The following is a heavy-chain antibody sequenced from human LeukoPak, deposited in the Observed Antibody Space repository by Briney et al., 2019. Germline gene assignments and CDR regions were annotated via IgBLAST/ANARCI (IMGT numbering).Heavy chain of an antibody. D-gene: IGHD3-22*01. Sequence: GRSLGLSCAASGFTFDDYAMHWVRQAPGKGLEGVSGISWNSGSIGYADSVKGRFTISRDNAKNSLYLQMNSLRAEDTALYYCAKDHGDYDSSGYYLGIGAFDIWGQGTMVTVSS. CDR3: AKDHGDYDSSGYYLGIGAFDI. CDR2: ISWNSGSI. V-gene: IGHV3-9*01. J-gene: IGHJ3*02. CDR1: GFTFDDYA.